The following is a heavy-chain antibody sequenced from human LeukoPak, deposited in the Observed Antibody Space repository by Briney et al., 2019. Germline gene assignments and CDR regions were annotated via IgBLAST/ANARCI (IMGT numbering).Heavy chain of an antibody. CDR3: ARDHYPDDIVVVVAAWSLGY. CDR1: GYAFTSYY. Sequence: GASVNVSCKASGYAFTSYYMHWVRQAPGQGLEWMGIINPSGGSTSYAQKFQGRVTMTRDTSTSTVYMELSSLRSEDTAVYYCARDHYPDDIVVVVAAWSLGYWGQGTLVTVSS. J-gene: IGHJ4*02. CDR2: INPSGGST. D-gene: IGHD2-15*01. V-gene: IGHV1-46*01.